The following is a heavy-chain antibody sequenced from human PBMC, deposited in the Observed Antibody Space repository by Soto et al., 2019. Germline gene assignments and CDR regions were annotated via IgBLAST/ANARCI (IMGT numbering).Heavy chain of an antibody. CDR2: ISGSGAST. J-gene: IGHJ4*02. V-gene: IGHV3-23*01. CDR1: GFTFSSYA. CDR3: AHFDWFIDY. Sequence: PGGFLRLSCAASGFTFSSYARSWVRQAPGKGLEWVSAISGSGASTYYADSVKGRFTISRDNSKNTLYLQMNSLRAEDTAVYYCAHFDWFIDYWGQGTLVTVSS. D-gene: IGHD3-9*01.